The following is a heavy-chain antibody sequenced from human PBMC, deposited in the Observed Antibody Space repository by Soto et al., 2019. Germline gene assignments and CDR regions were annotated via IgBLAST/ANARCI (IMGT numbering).Heavy chain of an antibody. J-gene: IGHJ5*02. Sequence: GESLKISWKGSGYSFTNYWIGWVRQMPGKGLEWMAIIYPDDSDTRYSPSFEGQVTVSADKSISTAYLQWRSLKASDTAMYYCARLGGDHSPGCFDPCGQGTLLSVSS. CDR3: ARLGGDHSPGCFDP. CDR1: GYSFTNYW. D-gene: IGHD1-26*01. CDR2: IYPDDSDT. V-gene: IGHV5-51*01.